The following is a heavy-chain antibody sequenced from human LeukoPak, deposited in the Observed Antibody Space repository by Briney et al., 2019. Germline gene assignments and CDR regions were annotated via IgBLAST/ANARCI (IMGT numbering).Heavy chain of an antibody. CDR2: SYYRSKWYD. CDR3: ARGAVGQHESKGDVFDI. CDR1: GDSVSRKSAA. V-gene: IGHV6-1*01. D-gene: IGHD1-1*01. J-gene: IGHJ3*02. Sequence: SQTLPLTCAISGDSVSRKSAAWYWIRQSPSRGLEWLGRSYYRSKWYDDYAVSLKSRITINPDTSKNQFSLHLNAVTPEDTAVYYCARGAVGQHESKGDVFDIWGQGTMVTVSS.